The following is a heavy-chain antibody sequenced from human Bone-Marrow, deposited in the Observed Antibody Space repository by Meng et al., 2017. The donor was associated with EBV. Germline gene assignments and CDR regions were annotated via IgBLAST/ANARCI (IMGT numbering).Heavy chain of an antibody. J-gene: IGHJ4*02. Sequence: QGQLQQWGAGLLEPSESLSLTCAVYGGSFSGYYWSWIRQPPGKGLEWIGEINHSGSTNYNPSLKSRVTISVDTSENHFSLNLTSVTAADTALYYCARQVGPGSVRAYYFDYWGRGTLVTVSS. V-gene: IGHV4-34*01. CDR3: ARQVGPGSVRAYYFDY. CDR1: GGSFSGYY. CDR2: INHSGST. D-gene: IGHD5/OR15-5a*01.